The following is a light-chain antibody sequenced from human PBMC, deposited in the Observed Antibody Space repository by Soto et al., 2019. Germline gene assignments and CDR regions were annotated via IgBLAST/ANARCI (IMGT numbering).Light chain of an antibody. Sequence: EIVMTQSPATLSVSPGERATLSCRASQSVSSNLAWYQQKPGQAPRLLIYGASTRATGIPARFSGSGSGTEFTLTISSLQSEDFAVYYCQQYNNWPPATCGPGTKGDIK. CDR2: GAS. CDR1: QSVSSN. J-gene: IGKJ3*01. CDR3: QQYNNWPPAT. V-gene: IGKV3-15*01.